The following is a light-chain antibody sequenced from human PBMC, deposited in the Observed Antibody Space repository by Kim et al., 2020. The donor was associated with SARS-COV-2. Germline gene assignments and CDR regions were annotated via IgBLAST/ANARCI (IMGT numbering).Light chain of an antibody. CDR3: QSADGSGTYV. J-gene: IGLJ1*01. CDR1: ALPEKQ. Sequence: VSPGQTARITCSGDALPEKQTDWYQQKSGQAPLLLIYKDSERPSGIPGRFSGSSSGTTVTLTISGVQAEDDADYYCQSADGSGTYVFGTGTKVTVL. CDR2: KDS. V-gene: IGLV3-25*03.